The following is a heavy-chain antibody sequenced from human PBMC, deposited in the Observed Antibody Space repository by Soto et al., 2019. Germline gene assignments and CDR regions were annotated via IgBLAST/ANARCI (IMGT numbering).Heavy chain of an antibody. CDR3: TRDLNHYCGP. D-gene: IGHD2-21*01. CDR2: MNPDGSEQ. Sequence: EVHLVESGGALVQPGGSLRLSCAASGFTFSDYWMTWVRQTPGKGLEGVANMNPDGSEQYYLDSVKGRFTISRDNAKNSLYLQMNNLRCKDTAVYYCTRDLNHYCGPCGQGTQVIVSS. CDR1: GFTFSDYW. V-gene: IGHV3-7*04. J-gene: IGHJ5*02.